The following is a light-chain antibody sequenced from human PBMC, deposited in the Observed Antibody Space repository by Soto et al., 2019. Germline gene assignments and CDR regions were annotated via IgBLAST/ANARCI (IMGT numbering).Light chain of an antibody. CDR1: QSISSW. Sequence: DIQMTQSPSTLSASVGDRVTITCRASQSISSWLAWYQHKPGNAPKLLIYEASILESGVPSRFSGSGSGTDFTLTISSLQPDDFATYHCQQYNRNLPWTFGQGTKVDIK. CDR2: EAS. V-gene: IGKV1-5*01. CDR3: QQYNRNLPWT. J-gene: IGKJ1*01.